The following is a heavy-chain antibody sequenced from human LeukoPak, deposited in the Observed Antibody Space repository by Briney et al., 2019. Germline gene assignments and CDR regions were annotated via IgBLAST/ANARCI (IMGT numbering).Heavy chain of an antibody. J-gene: IGHJ4*02. CDR2: IYYSGST. V-gene: IGHV4-39*01. D-gene: IGHD1-26*01. CDR3: ARRGVGAIDH. Sequence: PSETLSLTCTVSGGSISSSSYYWGWIRQPPGKGLEWIGSIYYSGSTYYNPSLKSRVTISVDTSKNQFSLKLSSVTAADTAVYYCARRGVGAIDHWGQGTLVTVSS. CDR1: GGSISSSSYY.